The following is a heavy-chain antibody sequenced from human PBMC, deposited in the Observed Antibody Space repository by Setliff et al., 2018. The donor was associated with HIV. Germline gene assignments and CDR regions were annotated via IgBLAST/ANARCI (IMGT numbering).Heavy chain of an antibody. CDR3: ARVQMAYAAFDV. CDR2: VYTSGDT. CDR1: GDSISRGPYY. Sequence: PSETLSLTCTVSGDSISRGPYYWSWIRQPAGKGLEWIGRVYTSGDTNYNPSLRSRVIISVDTSKNQFSLTLSSVTAADTAVYYCARVQMAYAAFDVWGQGTMVTVSS. V-gene: IGHV4-61*02. J-gene: IGHJ3*01. D-gene: IGHD4-17*01.